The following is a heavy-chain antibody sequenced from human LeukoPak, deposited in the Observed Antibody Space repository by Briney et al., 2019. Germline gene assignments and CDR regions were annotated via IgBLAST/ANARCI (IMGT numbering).Heavy chain of an antibody. D-gene: IGHD5-18*01. V-gene: IGHV3-21*01. CDR1: GFTFSSYS. CDR3: ARDRTAMVPDDAFDI. Sequence: KAGGSLRLSCAASGFTFSSYSMNWVRQAPGKGLEWVSSISSSSSYIYCADSVKGRFTISRDNAKNSLYLQMNSLRAEDTAVYYCARDRTAMVPDDAFDIWGQGTMVTVSS. CDR2: ISSSSSYI. J-gene: IGHJ3*02.